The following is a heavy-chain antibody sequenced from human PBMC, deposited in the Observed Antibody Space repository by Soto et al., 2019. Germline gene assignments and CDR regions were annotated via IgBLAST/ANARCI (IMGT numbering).Heavy chain of an antibody. J-gene: IGHJ4*02. D-gene: IGHD3-3*01. CDR2: IIPSFGTA. CDR3: ARGTISGVVIISRFDY. CDR1: GGTFNNFA. Sequence: QVQLVQSGAEVKKPGSSVKVSCKASGGTFNNFAISWVRQAPGQGLEWMAGIIPSFGTAHYAQKFQGRVSITADKSKNTAYRELSSLRSEDTAMYYCARGTISGVVIISRFDYWGQGTLVTVSS. V-gene: IGHV1-69*14.